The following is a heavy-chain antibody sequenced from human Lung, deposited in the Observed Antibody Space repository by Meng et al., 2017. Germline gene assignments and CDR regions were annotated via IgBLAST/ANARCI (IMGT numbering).Heavy chain of an antibody. J-gene: IGHJ1*01. CDR2: INRDGTKP. Sequence: VEWVGAGGGLVPPGGSLRLSCAASGFTFTDHWMHWVRQGPGKGLVWVSRINRDGTKPTYADSVKGRFTISRDNAKNTLYLQMNNLRAEDTAFYYCTNDRLNHWGQGALVTVSS. CDR3: TNDRLNH. CDR1: GFTFTDHW. D-gene: IGHD1-1*01. V-gene: IGHV3-74*01.